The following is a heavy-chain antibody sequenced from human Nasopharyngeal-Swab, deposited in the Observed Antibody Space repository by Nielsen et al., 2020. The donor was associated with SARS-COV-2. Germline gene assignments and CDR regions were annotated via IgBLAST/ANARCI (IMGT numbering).Heavy chain of an antibody. V-gene: IGHV1-8*01. D-gene: IGHD4-17*01. CDR2: MNPNSGNT. Sequence: ASVKVSCKASGYTFTSYDINWVRQATGQGLEWMGWMNPNSGNTDYAQKLQGRVTMTTDTSTSTAYMELRSLRSDDTAVYYCARGDTTVTTWYAFDIWGQGTMVTVSS. CDR3: ARGDTTVTTWYAFDI. CDR1: GYTFTSYD. J-gene: IGHJ3*02.